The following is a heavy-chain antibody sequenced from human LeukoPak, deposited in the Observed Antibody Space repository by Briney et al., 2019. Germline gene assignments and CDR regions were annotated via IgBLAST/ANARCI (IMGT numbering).Heavy chain of an antibody. J-gene: IGHJ4*02. CDR1: AYTFTSYG. CDR2: ISAYNGNT. Sequence: ASVKLSCKASAYTFTSYGISWVRQAPGQGLEWMGWISAYNGNTNYAQKLQGRVTMTTDTSTSTAYMELRSLRSDDTAVYYCARAMGELGYCSSTSCYVAPPDYWGQGTLVTVSS. CDR3: ARAMGELGYCSSTSCYVAPPDY. D-gene: IGHD2-2*01. V-gene: IGHV1-18*04.